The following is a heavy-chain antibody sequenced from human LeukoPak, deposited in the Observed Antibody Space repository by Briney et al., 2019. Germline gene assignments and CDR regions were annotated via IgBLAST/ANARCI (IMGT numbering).Heavy chain of an antibody. V-gene: IGHV3-30*18. CDR1: GFTFSSYG. J-gene: IGHJ4*02. D-gene: IGHD3/OR15-3a*01. CDR3: AKDRLVELVYFDY. Sequence: GGSLSLSCAASGFTFSSYGMHWVRQAPGKGLEWVAVISYDGSNKYYADSVKGRFTISRDNSKNTLYLQMNSLRAEDTAVYYCAKDRLVELVYFDYWGQGTLVTVSS. CDR2: ISYDGSNK.